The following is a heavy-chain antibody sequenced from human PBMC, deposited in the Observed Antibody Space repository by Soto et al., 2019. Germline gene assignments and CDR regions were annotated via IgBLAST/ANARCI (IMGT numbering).Heavy chain of an antibody. CDR2: IYYSGST. CDR1: GGSISSGGYY. J-gene: IGHJ4*02. CDR3: ARGGYDSSGYYFDY. D-gene: IGHD3-22*01. Sequence: LSLTFTVSGGSISSGGYYWSWIRQHPGKGLEWIGYIYYSGSTYYNPSLKSRVTISVDTSKNQFSLKLSSVTAADTAVYYCARGGYDSSGYYFDYWGQGTLVTSPQ. V-gene: IGHV4-31*03.